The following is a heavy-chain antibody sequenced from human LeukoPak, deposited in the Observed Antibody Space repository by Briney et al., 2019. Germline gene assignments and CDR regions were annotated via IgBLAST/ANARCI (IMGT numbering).Heavy chain of an antibody. Sequence: AGGSLRLSCAASGFTFSSYAMSWVRQAPGKGLEWVSAISGSGGSTYYADSVKGRFTVSRDNSKNTLYLQMNSLRAEGTAVYYCAKEQHPSVTFVFDYWGQGTLVTVSS. CDR1: GFTFSSYA. J-gene: IGHJ4*02. D-gene: IGHD4-17*01. V-gene: IGHV3-23*01. CDR3: AKEQHPSVTFVFDY. CDR2: ISGSGGST.